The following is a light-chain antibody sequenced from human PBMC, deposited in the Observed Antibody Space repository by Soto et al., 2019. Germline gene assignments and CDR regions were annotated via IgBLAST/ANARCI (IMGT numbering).Light chain of an antibody. J-gene: IGKJ2*01. CDR2: SAS. CDR1: QSVATN. Sequence: IVMTQSPATLSVSPGERATVSCRASQSVATNLAWYQQKPGQAPRLLIHSASTRATGVPARFSGSGSGTEFTLTISSLQSEDFAVYYCQHHNYWPPFGQGTNLEIK. V-gene: IGKV3-15*01. CDR3: QHHNYWPP.